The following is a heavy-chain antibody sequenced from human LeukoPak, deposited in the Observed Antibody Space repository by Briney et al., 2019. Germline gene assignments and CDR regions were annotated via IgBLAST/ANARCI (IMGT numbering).Heavy chain of an antibody. CDR1: DDSISDYY. Sequence: SETLSLTCTVSDDSISDYYRGWIRQPPGKGLEWIGYFYNSERSTYNPSLKSRVTISADTSKNHFSLKLNSVTTADTAVYYCARDVGQKQQLDAFDIWGQGTMVTVSS. CDR3: ARDVGQKQQLDAFDI. J-gene: IGHJ3*02. V-gene: IGHV4-59*01. CDR2: FYNSERS. D-gene: IGHD6-13*01.